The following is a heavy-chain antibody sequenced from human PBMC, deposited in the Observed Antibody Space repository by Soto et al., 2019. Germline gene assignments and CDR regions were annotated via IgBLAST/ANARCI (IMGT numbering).Heavy chain of an antibody. CDR3: AHRRSGYFDS. CDR2: IYWDDDK. Sequence: QISLKESGPTLVKPTQTLTLTCTFSGFSLTETGMGVGWIRQPPGKALEWLALIYWDDDKRYSPSLKRGLTISKDASKNQVVLTKTNVDAVDTATYYCAHRRSGYFDSWGQGTQVTVSS. J-gene: IGHJ4*02. CDR1: GFSLTETGMG. V-gene: IGHV2-5*02.